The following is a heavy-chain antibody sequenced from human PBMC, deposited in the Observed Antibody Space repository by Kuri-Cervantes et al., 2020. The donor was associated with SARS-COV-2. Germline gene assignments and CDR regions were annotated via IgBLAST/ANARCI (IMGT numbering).Heavy chain of an antibody. CDR3: ARHGLRYYGSGSITTFDY. CDR1: GGSISSSSYY. V-gene: IGHV4-39*01. J-gene: IGHJ4*02. CDR2: IYYSGST. Sequence: ESLKISCTVSGGSISSSSYYWGWIRQPPGKGLEWIGSIYYSGSTYYNPSLKSRVTISVDTSKNQFSLKLSSVTAADTAVYYCARHGLRYYGSGSITTFDYWGQGTLVTVSS. D-gene: IGHD3-10*01.